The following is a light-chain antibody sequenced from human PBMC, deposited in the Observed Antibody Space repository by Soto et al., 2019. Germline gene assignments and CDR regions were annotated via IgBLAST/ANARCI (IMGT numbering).Light chain of an antibody. V-gene: IGKV3-20*01. CDR2: GAS. CDR1: QSVSSSY. CDR3: QQYGSSPQT. J-gene: IGKJ1*01. Sequence: IVLTQSPGTLSLTPGERATLSCRASQSVSSSYLAWYQQKPGQAPRLLIYGASSRATGIPDRFSGSGSGTDFTLTISRLEPEDFAVYYCQQYGSSPQTFGQGNKVDIK.